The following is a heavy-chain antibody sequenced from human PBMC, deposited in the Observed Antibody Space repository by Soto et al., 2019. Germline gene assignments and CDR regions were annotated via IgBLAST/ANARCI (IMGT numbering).Heavy chain of an antibody. J-gene: IGHJ6*02. CDR2: ISGSGDGT. V-gene: IGHV3-23*01. D-gene: IGHD2-2*01. CDR3: AKHKGPAGNYGVDV. CDR1: GFTFSSYA. Sequence: EVQLLESGGGLVQPGGSLRLSCSASGFTFSSYAMSWVRQAPGKGLEWVSTISGSGDGTYYADSVKGRFTISRDHPKNTLYLQMNSLRADDTAVYYCAKHKGPAGNYGVDVWGQGTTVTVSS.